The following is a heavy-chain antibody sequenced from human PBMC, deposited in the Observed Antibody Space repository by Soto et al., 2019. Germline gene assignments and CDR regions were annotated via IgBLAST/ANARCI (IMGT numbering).Heavy chain of an antibody. CDR2: ISSSSSTI. V-gene: IGHV3-48*02. CDR3: ASVVKGFLESYGMDV. Sequence: LRVSCGASEVTISSYSMNCVRKAQGKGLEWVSYISSSSSTIYYADSVKGRFTISRDNAKNSLYLQMNSLRDEDTAVYYCASVVKGFLESYGMDVWGQGTTVTVSS. D-gene: IGHD3-3*01. CDR1: EVTISSYS. J-gene: IGHJ6*02.